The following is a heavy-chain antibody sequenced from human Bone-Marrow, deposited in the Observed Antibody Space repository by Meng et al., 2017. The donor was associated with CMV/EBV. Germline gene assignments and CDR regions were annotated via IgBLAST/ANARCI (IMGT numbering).Heavy chain of an antibody. D-gene: IGHD5-12*01. Sequence: LSLTCAASGFTFDDYVMHWVRQAPGKGLEWVSRINWNGAIVGYAGSVKGRFTISRDNAKNSLFLQMNRLRAEDTALYYCVKENSAYDFFDYWGQGTLVTVSS. V-gene: IGHV3-9*01. CDR2: INWNGAIV. CDR1: GFTFDDYV. J-gene: IGHJ4*02. CDR3: VKENSAYDFFDY.